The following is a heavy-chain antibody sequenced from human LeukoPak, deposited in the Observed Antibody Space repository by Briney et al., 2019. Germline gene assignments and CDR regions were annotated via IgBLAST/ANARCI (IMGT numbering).Heavy chain of an antibody. CDR1: GGSISSGGYY. Sequence: PSETLSLTCTVSGGSISSGGYYWSWIRQPPGKGLEWIGYIYHSGSTYYNPSLKSRVTISVDRSKNQFSLKLSSVTPADTAVYYCARDALVDNWNLPGIWFDPWGQGTLVTVSS. J-gene: IGHJ5*02. D-gene: IGHD1-7*01. CDR2: IYHSGST. CDR3: ARDALVDNWNLPGIWFDP. V-gene: IGHV4-30-2*01.